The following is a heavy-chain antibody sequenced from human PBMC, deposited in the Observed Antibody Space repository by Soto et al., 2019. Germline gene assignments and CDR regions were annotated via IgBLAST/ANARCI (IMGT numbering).Heavy chain of an antibody. D-gene: IGHD6-13*01. J-gene: IGHJ3*02. CDR3: AKDTYSSSWYDAFDI. Sequence: EVQLVESGGGLVQPGRSLRLSCAAAGFTFDDYAMHWVRQAPGKGLGWVSGISWNSGSIGYADSVKGRFTISRDNAKNSLYLQMNSLRAEDTALYYCAKDTYSSSWYDAFDIWGQGTMVTVSS. CDR1: GFTFDDYA. V-gene: IGHV3-9*01. CDR2: ISWNSGSI.